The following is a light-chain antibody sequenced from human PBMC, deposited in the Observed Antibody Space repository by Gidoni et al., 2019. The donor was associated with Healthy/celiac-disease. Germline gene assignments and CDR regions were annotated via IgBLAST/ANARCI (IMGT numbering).Light chain of an antibody. CDR1: KLGDKY. J-gene: IGLJ2*01. CDR3: QAWDSSTVV. CDR2: QDS. V-gene: IGLV3-1*01. Sequence: SYELAQPPSVSVSPGQTASITCSGDKLGDKYACLYQKPGQSPVLVIYQDSKRPSGIPERFSGSNSGNTATLTISGTQAMDEADYYCQAWDSSTVVFGGGTKLTVL.